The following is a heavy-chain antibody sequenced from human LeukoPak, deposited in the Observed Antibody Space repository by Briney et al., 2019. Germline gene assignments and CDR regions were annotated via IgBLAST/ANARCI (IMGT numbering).Heavy chain of an antibody. CDR3: AGSAVLAAAGTDY. D-gene: IGHD6-13*01. CDR2: ISSSSSTI. J-gene: IGHJ4*02. Sequence: AGGSLRLSCAASGFTFSSYSMNWVRQAPGKGLEWVSYISSSSSTIYYADSVKGRFTISRDNAKNSLYLQMNSLRAEDTAVYYCAGSAVLAAAGTDYWGQGTLVTVSS. CDR1: GFTFSSYS. V-gene: IGHV3-48*04.